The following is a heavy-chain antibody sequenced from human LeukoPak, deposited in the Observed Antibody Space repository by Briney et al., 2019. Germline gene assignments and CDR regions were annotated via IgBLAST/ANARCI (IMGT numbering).Heavy chain of an antibody. CDR2: IYYSGST. CDR3: ASGYKYYGSGSYYSPYYYYYGMDV. CDR1: GGSISSSSYY. J-gene: IGHJ6*02. Sequence: SETLSLTCTVSGGSISSSSYYWGWIRQPPGKGLEWIGSIYYSGSTYYNPSLKSRVTISVDTSKNQFSLKLSSVTAADTAVYYCASGYKYYGSGSYYSPYYYYYGMDVWGQGTTVTVSS. D-gene: IGHD3-10*01. V-gene: IGHV4-39*07.